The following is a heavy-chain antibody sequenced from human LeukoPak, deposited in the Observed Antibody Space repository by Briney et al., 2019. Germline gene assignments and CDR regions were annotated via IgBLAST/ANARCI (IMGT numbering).Heavy chain of an antibody. D-gene: IGHD2-8*01. Sequence: ASVKVSCKASGGTFSSYAISWVRQAPGQGLEWMGGIIPIFGTANYAQKFQGRVTITTDESTSTAYMERSSLRSEDTAVYYCARGSAMLVYAIGLYFQHWGQGTLVTVSS. V-gene: IGHV1-69*05. J-gene: IGHJ1*01. CDR1: GGTFSSYA. CDR2: IIPIFGTA. CDR3: ARGSAMLVYAIGLYFQH.